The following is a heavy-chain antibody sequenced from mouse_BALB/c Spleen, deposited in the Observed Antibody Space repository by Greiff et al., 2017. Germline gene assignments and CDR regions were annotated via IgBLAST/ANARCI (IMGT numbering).Heavy chain of an antibody. CDR2: SRNKANDYTT. CDR1: GFTFSDFY. Sequence: EVMLVESGGGLVQPGGSLRLSCATSGFTFSDFYMAWVRQPPGKRLEWIAASRNKANDYTTEYSASVKGRFIVSRDTSQSILYLQMNALRAEDTAIYYCARDVITTAMDYWGQGTSVTVSS. V-gene: IGHV7-1*02. J-gene: IGHJ4*01. CDR3: ARDVITTAMDY. D-gene: IGHD1-2*01.